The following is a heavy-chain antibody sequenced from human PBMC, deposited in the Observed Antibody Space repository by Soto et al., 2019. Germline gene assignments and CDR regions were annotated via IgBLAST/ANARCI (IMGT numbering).Heavy chain of an antibody. CDR3: VRFPFFENSDKGY. CDR2: INQDGSVT. J-gene: IGHJ4*02. D-gene: IGHD1-26*01. Sequence: PGGSLRLSCAASGFTFRTYWMNLVRQAPGKGLEWVAKINQDGSVTYYVDSVRGRFTISRDNAKNSLFLQMNSLRAEDTALYYCVRFPFFENSDKGYWGQGTLVTVSS. V-gene: IGHV3-7*01. CDR1: GFTFRTYW.